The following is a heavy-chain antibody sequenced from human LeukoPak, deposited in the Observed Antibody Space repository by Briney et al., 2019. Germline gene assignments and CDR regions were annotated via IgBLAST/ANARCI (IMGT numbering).Heavy chain of an antibody. D-gene: IGHD4-17*01. J-gene: IGHJ4*02. CDR2: ISTISTYI. V-gene: IGHV3-21*01. Sequence: GGSLRLSCAVSGFTFSDYSMNWVRQAPGKGLEWVSSISTISTYIYYADSVKGRFTISRDNAKNSLYLQINSLRAEDTAVYYCARRDHGDYGEEYWGQGTLVTVSS. CDR3: ARRDHGDYGEEY. CDR1: GFTFSDYS.